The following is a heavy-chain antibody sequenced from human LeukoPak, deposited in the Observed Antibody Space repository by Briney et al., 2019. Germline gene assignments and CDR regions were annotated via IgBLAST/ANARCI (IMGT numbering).Heavy chain of an antibody. J-gene: IGHJ4*02. CDR3: ARDCSGGSCYLGYNFDY. D-gene: IGHD2-15*01. CDR1: GFTFSSYS. V-gene: IGHV3-48*02. Sequence: GFLRLSCAASGFTFSSYSMNWVRQAPGKGLEWVSYISSSSSTIYYADSVKGRFTISRDNAKNSLYLQMNSLRDEDTAVYYCARDCSGGSCYLGYNFDYWGQGTLVTVSS. CDR2: ISSSSSTI.